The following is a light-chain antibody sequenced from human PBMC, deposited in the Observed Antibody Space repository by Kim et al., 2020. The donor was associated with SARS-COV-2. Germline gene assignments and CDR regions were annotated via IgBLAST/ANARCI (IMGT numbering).Light chain of an antibody. J-gene: IGLJ3*02. V-gene: IGLV3-1*01. CDR2: EDD. CDR3: QTWDSSTVV. CDR1: RWEESF. Sequence: VSPRQAASITCSEDRWEESFVFWFKQKPGQSPVLVVYEDDKRPTGIPERISGSTSGNTATLTISGTQAMDEADYYCQTWDSSTVVFGGGTQLTVL.